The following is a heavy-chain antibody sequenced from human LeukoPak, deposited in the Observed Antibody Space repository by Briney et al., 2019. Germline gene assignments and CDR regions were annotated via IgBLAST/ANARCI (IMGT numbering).Heavy chain of an antibody. V-gene: IGHV3-7*01. CDR1: GFSVSGYC. CDR2: IKQDGSEK. CDR3: AREWQGGIAAAGTRIEGDY. Sequence: GGSLRLSCAVSGFSVSGYCMTWVRQAPGKGLEWVANIKQDGSEKNYEDSVKGRFTISRDNAENSLFLQMNSLRVEDTAVYYCAREWQGGIAAAGTRIEGDYWGQGTLVAVSS. D-gene: IGHD6-13*01. J-gene: IGHJ4*02.